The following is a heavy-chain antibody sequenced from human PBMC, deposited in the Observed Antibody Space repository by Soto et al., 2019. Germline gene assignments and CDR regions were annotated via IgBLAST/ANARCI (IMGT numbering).Heavy chain of an antibody. CDR3: ATEPLRYFDWLPIDY. D-gene: IGHD3-9*01. CDR2: INAGNGNT. Sequence: QAQLVQSGAEVKKPGASVKVSCKASGYTSTSYAMHWVRQAPGQRLEWMGWINAGNGNTKYSQKFQGRVTITRDTSASTAYMELSSLRSEDTAVYYCATEPLRYFDWLPIDYWGQGTLVTVSS. CDR1: GYTSTSYA. V-gene: IGHV1-3*01. J-gene: IGHJ4*02.